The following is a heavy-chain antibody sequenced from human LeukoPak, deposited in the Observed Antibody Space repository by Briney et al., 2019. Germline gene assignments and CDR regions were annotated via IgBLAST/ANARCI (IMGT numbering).Heavy chain of an antibody. CDR1: GFTSSSNG. Sequence: GGSLRLSCSASGFTSSSNGMNWVRQAPGKGLEWVSYISATGGTIYYADSVKGRFTISRDNAKNSLYLQMNSLRAEDTALYYCAKDGNSLTGTSYYYFDYWGQGTLVTVSS. CDR3: AKDGNSLTGTSYYYFDY. V-gene: IGHV3-48*04. D-gene: IGHD3-9*01. CDR2: ISATGGTI. J-gene: IGHJ4*02.